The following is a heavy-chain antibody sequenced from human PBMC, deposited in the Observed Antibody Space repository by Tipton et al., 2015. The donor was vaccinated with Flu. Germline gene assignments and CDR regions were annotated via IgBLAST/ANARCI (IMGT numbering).Heavy chain of an antibody. CDR1: GYSISSGYY. CDR3: ARRYCSGGSCVTGWFDP. J-gene: IGHJ5*02. CDR2: IYHSGST. V-gene: IGHV4-38-2*01. Sequence: GLVKPSETLSLTCAVSGYSISSGYYWGWIRQPPGKGLEWIGSIYHSGSTCYNPSLKSRVTISVDTSKNQFSLKLSSVTAADTAVYYCARRYCSGGSCVTGWFDPWGQGTLVTVSS. D-gene: IGHD2-15*01.